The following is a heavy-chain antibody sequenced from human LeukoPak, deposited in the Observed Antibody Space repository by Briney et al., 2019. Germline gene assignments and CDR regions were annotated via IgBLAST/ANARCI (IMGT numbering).Heavy chain of an antibody. J-gene: IGHJ3*02. CDR2: FSGSGGST. CDR1: GFPFSTNP. V-gene: IGHV3-23*01. CDR3: AKEGQWLVRPDAFDI. D-gene: IGHD6-19*01. Sequence: GGPRGPSGAASGFPFSTNPMTWVRQAPGKGREWVPPFSGSGGSTYYADSVKGRFTISRDNSKNTLYLQMNSLRAEDTAVYYCAKEGQWLVRPDAFDIWGQGTMVTVSS.